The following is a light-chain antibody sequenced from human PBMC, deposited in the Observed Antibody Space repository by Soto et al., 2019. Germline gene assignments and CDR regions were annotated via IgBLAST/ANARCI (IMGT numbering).Light chain of an antibody. J-gene: IGKJ3*01. CDR1: QSISSW. CDR3: QQYNSYPFT. CDR2: DAS. Sequence: DIQMPQSPSTLSASVGDRVTSTCRASQSISSWLAWYQQKPGKAPKLLIYDASSLESGVPSRFSGSGSGTEFTLTISSLQPDDFATDYCQQYNSYPFTFGPGTKVDIK. V-gene: IGKV1-5*01.